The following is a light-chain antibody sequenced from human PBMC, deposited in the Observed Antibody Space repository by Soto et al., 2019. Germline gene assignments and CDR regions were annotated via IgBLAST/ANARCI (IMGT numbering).Light chain of an antibody. Sequence: QSALTQPASVSASPGQSITISRTGTSSDIGSYNYVSWYRHHPGKAPQLMIYEVSHRPSGISHRFSGSKSGNTASLTISGLQAEDEGYYYCTSYTGSRSLVVFGGGTKLTVL. V-gene: IGLV2-14*01. J-gene: IGLJ2*01. CDR2: EVS. CDR1: SSDIGSYNY. CDR3: TSYTGSRSLVV.